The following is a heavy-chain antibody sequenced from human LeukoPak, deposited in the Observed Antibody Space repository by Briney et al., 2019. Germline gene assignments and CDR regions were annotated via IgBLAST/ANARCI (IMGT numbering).Heavy chain of an antibody. Sequence: SETLSLTCTVSGGSISSYYWSWIRQPPGKGLEWIGYIYYSGSTNYNPSLKSRVTISVDTSKNQFSLKLSSVTAADTAVYYCARVRRDGYNFDYWGQGTLVTVSS. CDR1: GGSISSYY. CDR2: IYYSGST. J-gene: IGHJ4*02. CDR3: ARVRRDGYNFDY. V-gene: IGHV4-59*01. D-gene: IGHD5-24*01.